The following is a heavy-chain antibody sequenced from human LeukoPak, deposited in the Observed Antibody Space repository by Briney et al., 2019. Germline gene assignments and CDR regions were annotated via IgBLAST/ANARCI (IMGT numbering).Heavy chain of an antibody. CDR3: ARGPSAYPKCFDY. CDR2: IWYDGSNK. V-gene: IGHV3-33*01. J-gene: IGHJ4*02. CDR1: GFNFSSFV. D-gene: IGHD5-12*01. Sequence: PGGSLRLSCAASGFNFSSFVMHWVRQAPGKVLEWVAVIWYDGSNKYYADSVKGRFTISRDNSKNTLYLQMNSLRAEDTAVYYCARGPSAYPKCFDYWGQGTLVTVSS.